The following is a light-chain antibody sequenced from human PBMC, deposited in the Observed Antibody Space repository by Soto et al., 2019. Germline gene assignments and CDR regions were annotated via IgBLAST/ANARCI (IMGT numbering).Light chain of an antibody. CDR3: TSWTTSTTMI. CDR2: DVH. CDR1: RSDIGAYNF. V-gene: IGLV2-14*03. J-gene: IGLJ2*01. Sequence: QSALTQPASVSGSPGQSITISCTGTRSDIGAYNFVSWYQQHPGEVPKLMLYDVHVGPSGVSNRFSGSKSGNTASLTISGLQAEDEADYYCTSWTTSTTMIFGGGTKVTVL.